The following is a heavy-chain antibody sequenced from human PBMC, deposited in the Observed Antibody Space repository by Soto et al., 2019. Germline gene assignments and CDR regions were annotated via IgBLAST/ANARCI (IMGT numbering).Heavy chain of an antibody. Sequence: EVQLLESGGGLVQPGGSLRLSCAASGFTFSSYAMSWVRQAPGKGLEWVSAISGSGGSTYYADSVKGLFTISRDNSKNTLYLQMNSLRAEDTAVYYCATDPKGVVVRASTWFDPWGQGTLVTVSS. J-gene: IGHJ5*02. CDR3: ATDPKGVVVRASTWFDP. CDR2: ISGSGGST. D-gene: IGHD2-2*01. CDR1: GFTFSSYA. V-gene: IGHV3-23*01.